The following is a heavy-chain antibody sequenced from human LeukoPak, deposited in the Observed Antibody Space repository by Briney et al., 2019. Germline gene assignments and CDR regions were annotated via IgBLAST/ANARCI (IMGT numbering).Heavy chain of an antibody. Sequence: PSGTLSLTCAVYGGSFSGYYWSWIRQPPGKGLEWIGEINHSGSTNYNPSLKSRVTISVDTSKNQFSLKLSSVTAADTAVYYCARAGDGGPIDYWGQGTLVTVSS. J-gene: IGHJ4*02. CDR3: ARAGDGGPIDY. CDR1: GGSFSGYY. CDR2: INHSGST. D-gene: IGHD3-16*01. V-gene: IGHV4-34*01.